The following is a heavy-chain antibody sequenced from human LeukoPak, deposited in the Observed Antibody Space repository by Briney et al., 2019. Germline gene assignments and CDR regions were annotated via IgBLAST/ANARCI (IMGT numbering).Heavy chain of an antibody. CDR1: GFTFNNYN. Sequence: GGSLRLSCAASGFTFNNYNMNWVRQAPGKGLEWVSYITLSSTTIYYADSVKGRFTISRDNAKNSLYLQMNSLRAEDTAVYYCAREPTYTSSWYTTCDYWGRGTLVTVSS. J-gene: IGHJ4*02. CDR3: AREPTYTSSWYTTCDY. CDR2: ITLSSTTI. D-gene: IGHD6-13*01. V-gene: IGHV3-48*01.